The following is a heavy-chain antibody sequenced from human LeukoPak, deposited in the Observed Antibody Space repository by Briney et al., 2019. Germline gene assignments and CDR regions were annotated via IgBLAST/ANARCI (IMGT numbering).Heavy chain of an antibody. J-gene: IGHJ4*02. CDR1: GGSISSYY. CDR2: IYYSGST. Sequence: PSETLSLTCTVSGGSISSYYWSWIRQPPGKGLEWIGYIYYSGSTNYNPSLKSRVTISVDTSKNRFSLKLSSVTAADTAVYYCARDRSRTSFDYWGQGTLVTVSS. V-gene: IGHV4-59*01. D-gene: IGHD3/OR15-3a*01. CDR3: ARDRSRTSFDY.